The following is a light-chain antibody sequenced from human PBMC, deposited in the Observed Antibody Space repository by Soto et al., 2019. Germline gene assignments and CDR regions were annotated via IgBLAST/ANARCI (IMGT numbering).Light chain of an antibody. CDR1: RSDIGDSNF. V-gene: IGLV2-14*01. J-gene: IGLJ1*01. CDR3: ASFRSVTILV. CDR2: EVN. Sequence: QSALTQPASVSGSPGQSVTISCTGPRSDIGDSNFISWYQHSPGKAPRLLIYEVNNRPSGVSRRFSGSKAGNTASLTISGLLDEDEADYFCASFRSVTILVFGSGTKLTVL.